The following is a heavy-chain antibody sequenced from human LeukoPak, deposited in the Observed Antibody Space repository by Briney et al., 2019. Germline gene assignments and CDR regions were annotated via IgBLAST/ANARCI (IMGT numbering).Heavy chain of an antibody. CDR3: ARSGGAVGAQEFDP. V-gene: IGHV1-69*13. CDR1: GCTFSSYA. J-gene: IGHJ5*02. CDR2: IITIFGTA. Sequence: SVKVSCKASGCTFSSYAISWLRQAPGQGLDGMGGIITIFGTANYAQKFQGRVTITADESTSTASMELSRMRSEDTAVYYCARSGGAVGAQEFDPWGQGTLVTVSS. D-gene: IGHD4-23*01.